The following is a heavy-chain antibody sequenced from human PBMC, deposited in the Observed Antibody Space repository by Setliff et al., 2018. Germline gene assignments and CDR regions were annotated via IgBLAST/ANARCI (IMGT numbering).Heavy chain of an antibody. CDR3: ARGRMRGSCSGPSCTYDPFDI. CDR1: GGSISSYY. Sequence: PSETLSLTCTVSGGSISSYYWSWIRQPAGKGLEWIGRIYTSGSTNYNPSLKSRVTISVDTSKNQFSLILRSVTAADTAVYYCARGRMRGSCSGPSCTYDPFDIWGQGTPVTVSS. V-gene: IGHV4-4*07. CDR2: IYTSGST. D-gene: IGHD2-2*01. J-gene: IGHJ3*02.